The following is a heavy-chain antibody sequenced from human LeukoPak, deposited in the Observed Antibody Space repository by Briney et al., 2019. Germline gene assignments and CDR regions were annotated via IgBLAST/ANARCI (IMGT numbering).Heavy chain of an antibody. CDR1: GFTFDDYA. D-gene: IGHD3-3*01. CDR3: ALNAYDFWSGPPDYFDY. J-gene: IGHJ4*02. CDR2: ISWNSGSI. V-gene: IGHV3-9*01. Sequence: PGRSLRLSCAASGFTFDDYAMHWVRQAPGKGLEWVSGISWNSGSIGYADSVKGRFTISRDNAKNSLYLQMNSLRAEDTAVYYCALNAYDFWSGPPDYFDYWGQGTLVTVSS.